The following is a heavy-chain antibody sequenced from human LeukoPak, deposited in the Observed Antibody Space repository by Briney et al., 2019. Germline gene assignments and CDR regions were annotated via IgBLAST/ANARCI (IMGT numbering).Heavy chain of an antibody. CDR2: IYYSGST. V-gene: IGHV4-39*07. CDR1: GGSISSSSYY. J-gene: IGHJ4*02. CDR3: ASSIYDSSGYYGPPTDGVRFDY. Sequence: SETLSLTCTVSGGSISSSSYYWGWIRQPPGKGLEWIGSIYYSGSTYYNPSLKSRVTISVDTSKNQFSLKLSSVTAADTAVYYCASSIYDSSGYYGPPTDGVRFDYWGQGTLVTVSS. D-gene: IGHD3-22*01.